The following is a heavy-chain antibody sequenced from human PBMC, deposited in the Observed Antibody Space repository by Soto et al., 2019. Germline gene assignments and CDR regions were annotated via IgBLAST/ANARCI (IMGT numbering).Heavy chain of an antibody. CDR3: TSTGTPSSEARY. V-gene: IGHV3-73*01. CDR2: IRSKANSYAT. J-gene: IGHJ4*02. CDR1: GFTFSGSA. D-gene: IGHD1-1*01. Sequence: GGSLRLSCAASGFTFSGSAMHWVRQASGKGLEWVGRIRSKANSYATAYAASVKGRFTISRDDSKNTAYLQMNSLKTEDTAVYYCTSTGTPSSEARYWGQGTLVTVPQ.